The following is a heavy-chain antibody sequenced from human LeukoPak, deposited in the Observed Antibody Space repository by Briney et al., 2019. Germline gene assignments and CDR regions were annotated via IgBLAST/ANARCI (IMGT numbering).Heavy chain of an antibody. V-gene: IGHV3-64D*06. CDR2: ISSNGGST. CDR3: VKDGGYSGYRDYFDY. D-gene: IGHD5-12*01. J-gene: IGHJ4*02. Sequence: GGSLRLSCSASGFTFSSYAMHWVRQAPGKGLEYVSAISSNGGSTYYVDSVKGRFTVSRDNSKNTLYLQMSSLRAEDTAVYYCVKDGGYSGYRDYFDYWGREPWSPSPQ. CDR1: GFTFSSYA.